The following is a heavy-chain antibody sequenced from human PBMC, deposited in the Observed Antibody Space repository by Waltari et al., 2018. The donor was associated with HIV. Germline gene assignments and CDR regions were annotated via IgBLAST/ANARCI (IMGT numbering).Heavy chain of an antibody. J-gene: IGHJ6*02. CDR2: IGSGGTT. CDR1: GFIFSTYS. Sequence: EALLVESGGAFVQTGGSLRVSCVGTGFIFSTYSMNWVRQAPGKGLEGVAYIGSGGTTIYADSVKGRFTISRDNAKNSVFLQMNSLREDDTAIYYCAKGRGKTYGSYGLDVWGQGTTVTVSS. V-gene: IGHV3-48*02. D-gene: IGHD3-10*01. CDR3: AKGRGKTYGSYGLDV.